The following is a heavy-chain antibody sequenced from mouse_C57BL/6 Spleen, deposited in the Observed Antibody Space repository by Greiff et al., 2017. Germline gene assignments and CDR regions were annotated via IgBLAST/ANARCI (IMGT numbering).Heavy chain of an antibody. CDR3: ARFDYDGFAY. CDR1: GYTFTSYW. J-gene: IGHJ3*01. D-gene: IGHD2-4*01. CDR2: IDPSDSYT. V-gene: IGHV1-69*01. Sequence: VQLQQPGAELVMPGASVKLSCKASGYTFTSYWMHWVKQRPGQGLEWIGEIDPSDSYTNYNQKFKGKSTLTVDKSSSTAYMQLSCLTSEDSAVYYCARFDYDGFAYWGQGTLVTVAA.